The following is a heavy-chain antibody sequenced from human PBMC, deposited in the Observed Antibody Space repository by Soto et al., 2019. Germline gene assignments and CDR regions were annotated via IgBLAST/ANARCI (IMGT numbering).Heavy chain of an antibody. V-gene: IGHV3-7*01. CDR1: GFTLSSYM. CDR2: IHGDGGKI. D-gene: IGHD6-13*01. Sequence: PGGSLRLSCAASGFTLSSYMMNWVRQAPGKGLEWVANIHGDGGKIYYVDSVKGRFTISRDNAKRSLYLQMKSLRAEDTAVYYCAKLSSNLAAAYYYGMDVWGQGTTVTVSS. J-gene: IGHJ6*02. CDR3: AKLSSNLAAAYYYGMDV.